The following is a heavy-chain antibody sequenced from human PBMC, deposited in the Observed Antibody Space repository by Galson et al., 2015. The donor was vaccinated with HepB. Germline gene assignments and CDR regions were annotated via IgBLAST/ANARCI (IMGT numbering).Heavy chain of an antibody. D-gene: IGHD4-11*01. CDR1: GFTFSSYS. J-gene: IGHJ3*02. CDR3: ARDTGSPVDAFDI. V-gene: IGHV3-21*01. Sequence: SLRLSCAASGFTFSSYSMNWVCQAPGKGLEWVSSISSSSSYIYYADSVKGRFTISRDNAKNSLYLQMNSLRAEDTAVYYCARDTGSPVDAFDIWGQGTMVTVSS. CDR2: ISSSSSYI.